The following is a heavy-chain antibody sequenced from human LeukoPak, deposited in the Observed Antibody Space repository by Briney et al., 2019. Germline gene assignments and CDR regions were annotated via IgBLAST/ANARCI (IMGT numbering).Heavy chain of an antibody. CDR2: ISYDGSNK. V-gene: IGHV3-30*18. CDR1: GFTFSSYG. J-gene: IGHJ4*02. CDR3: AKDSGSGSYSDY. D-gene: IGHD1-26*01. Sequence: GGSLRLSCAASGFTFSSYGMHWVRQAPGKGLEWVAVISYDGSNKYYADSVKGRLTISRDNSKNTLYLQMNSLRAEDTAVYYCAKDSGSGSYSDYWGQGTLVTVSS.